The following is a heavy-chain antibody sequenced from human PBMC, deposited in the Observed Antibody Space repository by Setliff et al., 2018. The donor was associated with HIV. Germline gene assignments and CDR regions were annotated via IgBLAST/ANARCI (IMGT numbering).Heavy chain of an antibody. D-gene: IGHD6-19*01. CDR2: FMYTDIHYVNYLD. CDR1: GASFVGDNH. V-gene: IGHV4-30-4*01. Sequence: SETLSLTCAVSGASFVGDNHWSWIRQTPERGLEWIAYFMYTDIHYVNYLDYRNPSLASRLSISVDESKNQFSLTLSSVTAADTAVYYCARARSDWYNVRPYYFDLWGQGTPVTVSS. CDR3: ARARSDWYNVRPYYFDL. J-gene: IGHJ4*02.